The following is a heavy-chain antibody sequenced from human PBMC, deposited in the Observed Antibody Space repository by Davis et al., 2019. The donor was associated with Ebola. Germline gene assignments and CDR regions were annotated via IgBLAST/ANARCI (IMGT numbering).Heavy chain of an antibody. CDR1: GFTFSSYW. J-gene: IGHJ4*02. CDR2: ISSDGSST. Sequence: GESLKISCAASGFTFSSYWMHWVRQAPGKGLVWVSRISSDGSSTSYADSVKGRFTISRDNSKNTLYLQMNSLRAEDTAVYYCARDMSMVRGVISWGQGTLVTVSS. D-gene: IGHD3-10*01. V-gene: IGHV3-74*01. CDR3: ARDMSMVRGVIS.